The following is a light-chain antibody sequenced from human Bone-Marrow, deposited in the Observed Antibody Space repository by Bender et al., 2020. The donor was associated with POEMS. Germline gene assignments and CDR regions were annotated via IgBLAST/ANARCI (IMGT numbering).Light chain of an antibody. V-gene: IGLV1-40*01. CDR1: SSTIGSPYG. Sequence: QSILTQPPSVSGAPGQRVTISCTGSSSTIGSPYGVHWFQKVSEKAPRLLIYGDTNRPSGVPDRFSGSKSGTSASLAITGLQADDEADYYCQCYDASLSAWVFGGGTKLTVL. J-gene: IGLJ3*02. CDR2: GDT. CDR3: QCYDASLSAWV.